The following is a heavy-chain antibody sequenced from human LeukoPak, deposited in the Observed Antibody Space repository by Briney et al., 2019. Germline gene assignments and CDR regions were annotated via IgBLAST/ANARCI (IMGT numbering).Heavy chain of an antibody. CDR2: ISSGSTYI. Sequence: PGGSLRLSCAASEFTFSTYSMNWVRQAPGKGLEWVSSISSGSTYIYYADSVKGRFTISRDNAKNSLYLQMNSLRAEDTAAYYCARDRGTMSGDAFDIWGQGTMVTVSS. V-gene: IGHV3-21*01. CDR1: EFTFSTYS. J-gene: IGHJ3*02. D-gene: IGHD3-22*01. CDR3: ARDRGTMSGDAFDI.